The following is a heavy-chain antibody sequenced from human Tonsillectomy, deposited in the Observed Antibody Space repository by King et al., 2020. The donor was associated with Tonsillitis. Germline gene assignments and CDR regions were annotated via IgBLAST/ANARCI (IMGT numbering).Heavy chain of an antibody. J-gene: IGHJ4*02. V-gene: IGHV3-23*04. Sequence: VQLVESGGGLVQPGGSLRLSCAASGFTFSVYVMSWVRQAPGKGLEWVSAIIAGGNTIYPYSVKGRFTISRDNSKNTLYLQMNSLTAEDTAVYYCAKGDYTFGGVEFWGQGTLVTVSS. D-gene: IGHD3-16*01. CDR2: IIAGGNT. CDR1: GFTFSVYV. CDR3: AKGDYTFGGVEF.